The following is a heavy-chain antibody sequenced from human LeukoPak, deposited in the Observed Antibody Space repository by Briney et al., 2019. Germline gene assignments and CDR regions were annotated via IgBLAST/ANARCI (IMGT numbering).Heavy chain of an antibody. CDR3: AASMVRGVITFDP. CDR1: GGSIRSGAYY. Sequence: SETLSLTCTVSGGSIRSGAYYWSWIRQRPGKGLEWIGYIYYSGSTHYNPSLQSRVSISVDTSKNQFSLKLSSVTAADTAVYYCAASMVRGVITFDPWGQGTLVTVSS. V-gene: IGHV4-31*03. J-gene: IGHJ5*02. CDR2: IYYSGST. D-gene: IGHD3-10*01.